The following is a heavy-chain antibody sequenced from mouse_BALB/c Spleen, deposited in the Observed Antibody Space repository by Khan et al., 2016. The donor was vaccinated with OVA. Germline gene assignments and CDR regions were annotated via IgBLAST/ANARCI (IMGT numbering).Heavy chain of an antibody. CDR2: ISYSGST. J-gene: IGHJ2*01. D-gene: IGHD1-2*01. Sequence: VQLKESGPGLVKPSQSLSLTRTVTGYSITSGYGWNWIRQFPGNKLEWIGYISYSGSTNYNPSLKSRISITRDTSKNPFFLQFNSATTEDTATYYCARTARIKYWGQGTTLTVSS. CDR1: GYSITSGYG. CDR3: ARTARIKY. V-gene: IGHV3-2*02.